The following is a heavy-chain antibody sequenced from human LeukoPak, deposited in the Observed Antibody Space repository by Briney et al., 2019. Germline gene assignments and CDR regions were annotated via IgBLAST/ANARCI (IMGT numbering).Heavy chain of an antibody. Sequence: SVKVSCKASGYTFTGYYMHWVRQAPGQGLEWMGGIIPIFGTANYAQKFQGRVTITADESTSTAYMELSSLRSEDTAVYYCAREAADSSGYYHPGGWGQGTLVTVSS. J-gene: IGHJ4*02. D-gene: IGHD3-22*01. V-gene: IGHV1-69*13. CDR1: GYTFTGYY. CDR3: AREAADSSGYYHPGG. CDR2: IIPIFGTA.